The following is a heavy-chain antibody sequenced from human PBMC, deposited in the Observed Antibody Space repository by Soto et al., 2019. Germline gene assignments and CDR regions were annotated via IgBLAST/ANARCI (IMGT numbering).Heavy chain of an antibody. J-gene: IGHJ4*02. CDR2: IKSKTDGGTT. CDR1: GFPFSKAW. D-gene: IGHD3-22*01. CDR3: FTDVNYYDRSGYHYPDF. Sequence: PRGSLGLASAAYGFPFSKAWMSLVRQSPGKGLEWVGRIKSKTDGGTTDYAAPVKGRFTISRDDSKNTLYLKMNSLKTEDTAVYYCFTDVNYYDRSGYHYPDFSGQ. V-gene: IGHV3-15*01.